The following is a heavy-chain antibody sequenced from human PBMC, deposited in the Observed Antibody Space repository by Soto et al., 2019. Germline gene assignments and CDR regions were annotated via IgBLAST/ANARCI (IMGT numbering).Heavy chain of an antibody. Sequence: QVQLQESGPGLVKPSETLSLTCTVSGGSIRSYYWSWIRQPPGKGLEWIGYIYYSGSTNYNPSLKSRVTISVDTSKNQFSLKLSSVTAADTAVYYCARVGAVAGMSYYYYGMDVWGQGTTVTVSS. CDR2: IYYSGST. V-gene: IGHV4-59*01. CDR3: ARVGAVAGMSYYYYGMDV. J-gene: IGHJ6*02. D-gene: IGHD6-19*01. CDR1: GGSIRSYY.